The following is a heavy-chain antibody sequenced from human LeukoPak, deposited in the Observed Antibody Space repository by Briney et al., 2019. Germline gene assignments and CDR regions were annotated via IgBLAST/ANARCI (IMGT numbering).Heavy chain of an antibody. Sequence: GRSLRLSCAASGFTFSSYGMHWVRQAPGKGLEWVAVISYDGSNKYYADSVKGRFTISRDNSKNTLYLQMNSLRAEDTAVYYCAKDLGWIMDLFDYWGQGTLVTVSS. CDR3: AKDLGWIMDLFDY. J-gene: IGHJ4*02. V-gene: IGHV3-30*18. D-gene: IGHD5-12*01. CDR1: GFTFSSYG. CDR2: ISYDGSNK.